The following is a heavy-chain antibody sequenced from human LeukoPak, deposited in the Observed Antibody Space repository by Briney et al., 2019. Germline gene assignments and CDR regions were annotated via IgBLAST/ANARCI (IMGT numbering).Heavy chain of an antibody. J-gene: IGHJ6*03. V-gene: IGHV1-2*02. D-gene: IGHD3-10*01. CDR3: ARSSTRGFGELSSYYYYYYYMDV. Sequence: GASVKVSCKASGYTFTGYYMHWVRQAPGQGLEWMGWINPNSGGTNYAQKFQGRVTMTRDTSISTAHMELSRLRSDDTAVYYCARSSTRGFGELSSYYYYYYYMDVWGKGTTVTISS. CDR1: GYTFTGYY. CDR2: INPNSGGT.